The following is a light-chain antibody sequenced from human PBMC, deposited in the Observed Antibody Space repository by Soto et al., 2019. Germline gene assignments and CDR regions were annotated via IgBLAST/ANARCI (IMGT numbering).Light chain of an antibody. J-gene: IGKJ1*01. Sequence: ETVMTQSPATLSVSPGERVTLSCRASQSVGGNLAWYLQKPGQAPRLLIYNTSTRATGIPARFSGSGSGTEFTLTISSLQSEDFAVYYCQQYNNWPRTFGQGTKVEIK. CDR3: QQYNNWPRT. V-gene: IGKV3-15*01. CDR2: NTS. CDR1: QSVGGN.